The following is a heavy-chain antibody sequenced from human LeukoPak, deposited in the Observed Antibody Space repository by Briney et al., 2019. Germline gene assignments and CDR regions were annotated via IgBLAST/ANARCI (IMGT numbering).Heavy chain of an antibody. Sequence: RGSLRLSCAASAFTFSRYSMNWVRQAPGKGLEWVSYISSSSSTIYYADSVKGRFTISRDNAKNSLYLQMNSLRDEDTAVYYCARDDPPGGSCLGYWGQGTLVTVSS. CDR1: AFTFSRYS. V-gene: IGHV3-48*02. CDR2: ISSSSSTI. CDR3: ARDDPPGGSCLGY. D-gene: IGHD2-15*01. J-gene: IGHJ4*02.